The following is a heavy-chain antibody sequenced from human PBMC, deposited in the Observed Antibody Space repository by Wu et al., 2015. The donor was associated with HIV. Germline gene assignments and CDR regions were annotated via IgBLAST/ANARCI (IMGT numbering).Heavy chain of an antibody. D-gene: IGHD6-19*01. V-gene: IGHV1-2*02. CDR3: ARALRPVADALELDF. CDR2: INHNGGGA. Sequence: QVQLVQSGAEVKKPGASVKVSCKASGYRFSEYHLHWVRQAPGQGLEWMGWINHNGGGATYAQKFQGRVAMTRDMSTSTAFMELRSLKFDDTAIFYCARALRPVADALELDFWGQGTLVTVSS. CDR1: GYRFSEYH. J-gene: IGHJ4*02.